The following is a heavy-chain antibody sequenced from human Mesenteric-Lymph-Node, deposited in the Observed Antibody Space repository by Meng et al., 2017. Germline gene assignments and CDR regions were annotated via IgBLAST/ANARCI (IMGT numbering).Heavy chain of an antibody. CDR3: AREYYFGSGSLDS. J-gene: IGHJ4*02. V-gene: IGHV3-11*04. Sequence: QLVESGGVVGQPGRSLRLSCAGSGFTFRDYYMSWIRQAPGKVLEWVSYVSKSGTIEYADSVKGRFTISRDNAQDSLFLQMNSLRVEDTAVYYCAREYYFGSGSLDSWGQGTLVTVSS. D-gene: IGHD3-10*01. CDR1: GFTFRDYY. CDR2: VSKSGTI.